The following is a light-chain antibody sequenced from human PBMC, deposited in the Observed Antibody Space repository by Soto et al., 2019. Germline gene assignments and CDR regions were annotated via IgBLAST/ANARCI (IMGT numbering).Light chain of an antibody. CDR1: QSINGNY. Sequence: EIVLTQSRGTLSLSPGDRATLSCRASQSINGNYLHWYQQKPGQAPRLLIFGTSSRATGIPDRFIGGGSGTDFTLTISRLEPEDFAVYYCQQCGSLPGTFGQGTKVESK. V-gene: IGKV3-20*01. CDR3: QQCGSLPGT. J-gene: IGKJ1*01. CDR2: GTS.